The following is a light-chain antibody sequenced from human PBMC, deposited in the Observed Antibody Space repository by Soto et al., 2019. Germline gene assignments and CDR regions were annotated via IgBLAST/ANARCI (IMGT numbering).Light chain of an antibody. CDR2: DAS. V-gene: IGKV3-11*01. Sequence: ETVMTQSPATLSVSPGERATLSCRASQSVSSYLAWYQQKPGQAPRLLIYDASNRATGIPAKFSGSASGTDFTLTISSLEPEDFAVYYCQQRAYWPQTFGQGTKVDIK. J-gene: IGKJ1*01. CDR3: QQRAYWPQT. CDR1: QSVSSY.